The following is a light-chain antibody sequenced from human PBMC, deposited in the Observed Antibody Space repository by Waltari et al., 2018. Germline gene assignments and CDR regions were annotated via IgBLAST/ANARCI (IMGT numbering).Light chain of an antibody. Sequence: QSALTQPASVSGSPGPSITISSAGTSSYVGHYNLVSWYQQHAGEAPKLMIYEVTKRPSGVSNRFSGSKSGNTASLTISGLQAEDEADYCCCSYASGSTFVFGGGTKLTVL. CDR3: CSYASGSTFV. J-gene: IGLJ2*01. CDR1: SSYVGHYNL. V-gene: IGLV2-23*02. CDR2: EVT.